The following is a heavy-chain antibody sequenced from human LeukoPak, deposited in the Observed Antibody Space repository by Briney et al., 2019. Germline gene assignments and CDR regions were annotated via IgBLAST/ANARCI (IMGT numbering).Heavy chain of an antibody. D-gene: IGHD5-12*01. V-gene: IGHV4-30-2*01. CDR3: ARGGYSGYDFDY. CDR2: IYHSGST. J-gene: IGHJ4*02. Sequence: PSETLSLTCAVSGGSISSGGYSWSWIRQPPGKGLEWIGYIYHSGSTYYNPSLKSRVTISVDRSKNQFSLKLSSVTAADTAVYYCARGGYSGYDFDYWGQGTLVTVSS. CDR1: GGSISSGGYS.